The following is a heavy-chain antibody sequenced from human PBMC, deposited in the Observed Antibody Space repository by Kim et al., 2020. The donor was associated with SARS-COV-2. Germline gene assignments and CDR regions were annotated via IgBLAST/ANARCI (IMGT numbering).Heavy chain of an antibody. CDR1: GFTFSSYS. CDR3: ARDLQSGYYDSSGYSFDY. V-gene: IGHV3-21*01. CDR2: ISSSSSYI. Sequence: GGSLRLSCAASGFTFSSYSMNWVRQAPGKGLEWVSSISSSSSYIYYADSVKGRFTISRDNAKNSLYLQMNSLRAEDTAVYYCARDLQSGYYDSSGYSFDYWGQGTLVTVSS. J-gene: IGHJ4*02. D-gene: IGHD3-22*01.